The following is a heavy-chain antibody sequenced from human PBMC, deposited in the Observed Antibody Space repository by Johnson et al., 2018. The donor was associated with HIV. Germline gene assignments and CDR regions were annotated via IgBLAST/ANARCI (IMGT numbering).Heavy chain of an antibody. CDR3: ARGLIDYGDSQAFHI. Sequence: VQLVESGGGLVQPGGSLRLSCAASGFTVSSNYMNWVRQAPGKGLEWVSVIYSGGNTYYADSVKGRFTISRDNSKNTLYLQMNSLRAEDTAVYYCARGLIDYGDSQAFHIWGQGTLVSVSS. J-gene: IGHJ3*02. CDR2: IYSGGNT. CDR1: GFTVSSNY. V-gene: IGHV3-66*01. D-gene: IGHD4-17*01.